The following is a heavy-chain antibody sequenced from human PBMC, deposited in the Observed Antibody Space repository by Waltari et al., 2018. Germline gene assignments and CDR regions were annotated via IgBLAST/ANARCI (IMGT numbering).Heavy chain of an antibody. CDR2: INPSGGST. CDR1: EYTFTSSY. Sequence: QVQLVQSGAEVKKPGASVKISCKTSEYTFTSSYIPWVRQAPGQGLEWMGIINPSGGSTSYAQKFQGRVTMTRDTSTSTVYMELSSLRSEDTAVYYCARDTGALWMDVWGQGTTVTVSS. CDR3: ARDTGALWMDV. V-gene: IGHV1-46*01. J-gene: IGHJ6*02. D-gene: IGHD2-21*01.